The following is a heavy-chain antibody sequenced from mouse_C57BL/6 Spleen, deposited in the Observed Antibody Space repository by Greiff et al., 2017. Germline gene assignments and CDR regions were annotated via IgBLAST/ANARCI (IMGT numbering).Heavy chain of an antibody. CDR2: ISNGGGST. CDR1: GFTFSDYY. J-gene: IGHJ2*01. D-gene: IGHD2-1*01. V-gene: IGHV5-12*01. Sequence: EVKLMESGGGLVQPGGSLKLSCAASGFTFSDYYMYWVRQTPEKRLEWVAYISNGGGSTYYPDTVKGRFTISRDNAKNTLYLQMSRLKSEDTAMYYCARLGGNYRFDYWGQGTTLTVSS. CDR3: ARLGGNYRFDY.